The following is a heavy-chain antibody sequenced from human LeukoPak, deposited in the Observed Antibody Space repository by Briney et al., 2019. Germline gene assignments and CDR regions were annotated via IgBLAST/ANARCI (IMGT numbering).Heavy chain of an antibody. Sequence: GGSLRLSCAASGFTVSSNYMSWVRQAPGKGLEWVSVIYSGGSTYYADSAKGRFTISRDNSKNTLYLQMNSLRAEDTAVYYCARDPLDSSGYYRGPGDYWGQGTLVTVSS. D-gene: IGHD3-22*01. CDR3: ARDPLDSSGYYRGPGDY. J-gene: IGHJ4*02. CDR1: GFTVSSNY. V-gene: IGHV3-53*01. CDR2: IYSGGST.